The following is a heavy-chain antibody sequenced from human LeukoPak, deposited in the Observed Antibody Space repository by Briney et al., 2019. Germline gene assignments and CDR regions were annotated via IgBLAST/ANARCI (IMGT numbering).Heavy chain of an antibody. V-gene: IGHV1-24*01. CDR1: GYTLTELS. J-gene: IGHJ5*02. CDR3: ATYRYCSSTSCYRSIHNWFDP. CDR2: FDAEDGET. Sequence: ASVKVSCKVSGYTLTELSMHWVRQAPGKGLEWMGGFDAEDGETIYAQKFQGRVTMTEDTSTDTAYMELSSLRSEDTAVYYCATYRYCSSTSCYRSIHNWFDPWGQGTLVTVSS. D-gene: IGHD2-2*01.